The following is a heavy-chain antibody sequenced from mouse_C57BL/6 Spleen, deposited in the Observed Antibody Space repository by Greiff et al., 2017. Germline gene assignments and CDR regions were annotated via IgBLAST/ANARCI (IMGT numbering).Heavy chain of an antibody. V-gene: IGHV1-52*01. CDR3: ARRGDYGYGGGGFDY. CDR2: IDPSDSET. Sequence: QVQLQQPGAELVRPGSSVKLSCKASGYTFTSYWMHWVKQRPIQGLEWIGNIDPSDSETHYNQKFKDKATLTVDKSSSTAYMQLSSLTSEDSAVYYCARRGDYGYGGGGFDYWGQGTTLTVSS. J-gene: IGHJ2*01. D-gene: IGHD2-2*01. CDR1: GYTFTSYW.